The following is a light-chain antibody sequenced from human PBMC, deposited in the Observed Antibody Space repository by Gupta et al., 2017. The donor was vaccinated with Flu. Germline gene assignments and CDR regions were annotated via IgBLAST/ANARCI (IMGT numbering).Light chain of an antibody. V-gene: IGLV3-27*01. CDR1: VLAKKY. CDR3: YSSADNNLV. Sequence: TCSGDVLAKKYARWIQQRPGQAPLVVIYKDRERPSGIPERFSGSTSGTTVTLTISGAQVEDEAYYYCYSSADNNLVFGGGTKLTVL. J-gene: IGLJ2*01. CDR2: KDR.